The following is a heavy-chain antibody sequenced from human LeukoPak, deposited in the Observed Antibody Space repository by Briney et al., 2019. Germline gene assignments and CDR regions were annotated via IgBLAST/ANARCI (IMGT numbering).Heavy chain of an antibody. V-gene: IGHV3-11*01. D-gene: IGHD3-16*02. CDR3: ASFPMITFGGVIYDYFDY. CDR1: GFTFSDYY. Sequence: GGSLRLFCAASGFTFSDYYMSWIRQAPGKGLEWVSYISSSGSTIYYADSVKGRFTISRDNAKNSLYLQMNSLRAEDTAVYYCASFPMITFGGVIYDYFDYWGQGTLVTVSS. J-gene: IGHJ4*02. CDR2: ISSSGSTI.